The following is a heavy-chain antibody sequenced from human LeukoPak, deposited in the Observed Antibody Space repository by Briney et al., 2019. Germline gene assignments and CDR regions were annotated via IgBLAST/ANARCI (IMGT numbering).Heavy chain of an antibody. Sequence: PSETLSLTCTVSGGPIGSFFWSWIRQSPGKGLEWIGYIYYSVNTKYSPSLKSRVTISVDTSKSQFSLKLSSVTAAGTAVYYCARGTVDTAIDYWGQGTLVTVSS. J-gene: IGHJ4*02. CDR1: GGPIGSFF. CDR2: IYYSVNT. CDR3: ARGTVDTAIDY. D-gene: IGHD5-18*01. V-gene: IGHV4-59*08.